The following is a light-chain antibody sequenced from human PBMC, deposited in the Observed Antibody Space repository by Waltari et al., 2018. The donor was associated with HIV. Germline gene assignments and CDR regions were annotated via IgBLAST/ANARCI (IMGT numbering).Light chain of an antibody. CDR1: SSDVGGYTY. J-gene: IGLJ2*01. V-gene: IGLV2-11*01. Sequence: QSALTQPRPVHGSPGQSVTISCPRTSSDVGGYTYVAWYQQHPGKAPKLMIYDVSKRPSGVPDRFSGSKSGNTASLTISGLQAEDEADYYGCSYAGSTVVFGGGTKLTVL. CDR3: CSYAGSTVV. CDR2: DVS.